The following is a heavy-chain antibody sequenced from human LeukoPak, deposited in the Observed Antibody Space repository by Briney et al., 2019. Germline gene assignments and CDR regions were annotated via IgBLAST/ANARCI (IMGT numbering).Heavy chain of an antibody. J-gene: IGHJ3*02. D-gene: IGHD3-3*01. CDR3: ARVLFWGDSRAFDI. CDR1: GGSISSGGYY. CDR2: IYYSGST. V-gene: IGHV4-31*03. Sequence: SETLSLTCTVSGGSISSGGYYWSWIRQRPGKGLEWIGYIYYSGSTYYNPSLKGRVTISVDTSKNQFSLKLSSVTAADTAVYYCARVLFWGDSRAFDIWGQGTMVTVSS.